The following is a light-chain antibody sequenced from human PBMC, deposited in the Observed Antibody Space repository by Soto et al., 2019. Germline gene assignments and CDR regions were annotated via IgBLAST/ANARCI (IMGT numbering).Light chain of an antibody. CDR2: EVS. Sequence: SVLTQPASLSGSPGQSITISCTGTSSDIGAYDYVSWYQQHPGKAPKLMIYEVSNRPSGVSHRFSGSKSDNTASLTISGLQTDDEADYYCSSYTSSRTLVFGTGTKVTVL. CDR1: SSDIGAYDY. V-gene: IGLV2-14*01. J-gene: IGLJ1*01. CDR3: SSYTSSRTLV.